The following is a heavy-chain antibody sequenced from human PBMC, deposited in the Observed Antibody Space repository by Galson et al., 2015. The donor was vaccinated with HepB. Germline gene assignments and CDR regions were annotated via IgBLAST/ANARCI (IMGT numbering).Heavy chain of an antibody. CDR2: ISGSGGST. V-gene: IGHV3-23*01. CDR3: AKDYDFWSGYPPFDY. D-gene: IGHD3-3*01. Sequence: SLRLSCAASGFTFSSYAMSWVRQAPGKGLEWVSAISGSGGSTYYADSVKGRFTISRDNSKNTLYLQMNSLRAEDTAVYYCAKDYDFWSGYPPFDYWGQGTLVTVSS. J-gene: IGHJ4*02. CDR1: GFTFSSYA.